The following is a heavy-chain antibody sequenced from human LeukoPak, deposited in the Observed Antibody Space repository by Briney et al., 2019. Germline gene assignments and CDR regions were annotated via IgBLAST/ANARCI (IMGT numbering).Heavy chain of an antibody. V-gene: IGHV3-23*01. Sequence: PGGSLRLSCAASGFTFSSYAMSWVRQAPGKGLEWVSAISGSGGSTYYADSVKGRFTISRDNSKNTLYLQMNSLRAEDTAVYYCAKQKQQLPQGYYYYYMDVWGKGTKVTVSS. J-gene: IGHJ6*03. CDR1: GFTFSSYA. CDR3: AKQKQQLPQGYYYYYMDV. CDR2: ISGSGGST. D-gene: IGHD6-13*01.